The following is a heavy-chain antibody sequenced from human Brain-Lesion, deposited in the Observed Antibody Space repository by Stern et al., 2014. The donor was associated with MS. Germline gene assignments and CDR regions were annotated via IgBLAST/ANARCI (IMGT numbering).Heavy chain of an antibody. CDR2: INPNTGGT. CDR3: ARDQRGITIFGVVTDYYYLGMDV. J-gene: IGHJ6*02. V-gene: IGHV1-2*02. Sequence: QVQLVQSGAEVKKPGASVKVSCKTSGYIFTGYYIHWVRQAPGQGLEWMAWINPNTGGTKYAQTFQGRVTMSRDTSIRTASVELSSLTSGGTGVYYCARDQRGITIFGVVTDYYYLGMDVWGQGTTVTVSS. D-gene: IGHD3-3*01. CDR1: GYIFTGYY.